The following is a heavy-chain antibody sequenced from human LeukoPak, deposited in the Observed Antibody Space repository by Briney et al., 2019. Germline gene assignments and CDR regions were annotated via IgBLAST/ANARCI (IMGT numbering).Heavy chain of an antibody. V-gene: IGHV3-21*01. D-gene: IGHD3-22*01. CDR1: GFTFSSYS. J-gene: IGHJ3*02. CDR3: ATRNYYDSSGYPDAFDI. Sequence: GGSLRLSCAASGFTFSSYSMNWVRQAPGKGLEWVSSISSSSSYIYYADSVKGRFTISRDNAKNSLYLQMNSLRVEDTAVYYCATRNYYDSSGYPDAFDIWGQGTMVTVSS. CDR2: ISSSSSYI.